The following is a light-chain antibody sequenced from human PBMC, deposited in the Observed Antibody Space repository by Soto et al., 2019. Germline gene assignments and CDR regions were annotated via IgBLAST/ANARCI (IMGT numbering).Light chain of an antibody. J-gene: IGKJ1*01. CDR2: DAS. V-gene: IGKV1-17*01. Sequence: DIQMTQSPSSLSASVGDRVTITCRASQGIRNDLGWYQQKPGKAPQRLIYDASSLHSGVPSRFSGSVSGTEVTLTVSSLQHEDFATYYCLQYNAYPCTFGQRTKVEVK. CDR1: QGIRND. CDR3: LQYNAYPCT.